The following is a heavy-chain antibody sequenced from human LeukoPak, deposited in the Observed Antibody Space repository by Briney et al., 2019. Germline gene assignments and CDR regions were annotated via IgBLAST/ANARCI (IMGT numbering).Heavy chain of an antibody. CDR3: ARDLDSSGYYSNWFDP. D-gene: IGHD3-22*01. CDR2: IYTSRST. CDR1: GGSISSGSYY. V-gene: IGHV4-61*02. J-gene: IGHJ5*02. Sequence: PSQTLSLTCTVSGGSISSGSYYRSWIRQPAGKGLEWIGRIYTSRSTNYNPSLKSRVTISVDTYKNQFSLKLSSVTAADTAVYYCARDLDSSGYYSNWFDPWGQGTLVTVSS.